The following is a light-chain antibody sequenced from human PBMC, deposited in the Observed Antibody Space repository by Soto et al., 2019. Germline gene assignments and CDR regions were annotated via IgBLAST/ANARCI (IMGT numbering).Light chain of an antibody. CDR2: AVS. CDR3: QKYNSVPPP. V-gene: IGKV1-27*01. J-gene: IGKJ5*01. CDR1: QVISNY. Sequence: DVQMTQSPSSLSVCVGDRVTITCRASQVISNYLAWYQQKPGKPPQLLIYAVSTLQSGVRSRFSGSASGTEFTLTISSLQPEDVATYYCQKYNSVPPPFCHGTRPEIK.